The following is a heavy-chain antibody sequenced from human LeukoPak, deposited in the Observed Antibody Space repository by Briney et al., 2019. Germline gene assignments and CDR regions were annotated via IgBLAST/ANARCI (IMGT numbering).Heavy chain of an antibody. CDR1: GFTFSSYA. Sequence: GGSLRLSCVVSGFTFSSYAMHWVRQAPGKGLEWVAVISYDGSNKYHADSVKGRFTISRDNSKNTLYLQMNSLRAEDTAVYYCASSVAAGHYYYYGMDVWGTGTTVTVSS. CDR2: ISYDGSNK. J-gene: IGHJ6*04. CDR3: ASSVAAGHYYYYGMDV. V-gene: IGHV3-30*04. D-gene: IGHD6-13*01.